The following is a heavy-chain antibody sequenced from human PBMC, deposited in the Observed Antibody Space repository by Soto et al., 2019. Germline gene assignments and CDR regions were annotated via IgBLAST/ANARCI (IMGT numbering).Heavy chain of an antibody. V-gene: IGHV1-46*01. Sequence: QVQLVQSGAEVKKPGASVKVSCKPSGYSFTNYYIHWVRQAPGQGLEWMGIINPNGGSTSYAQKFPGKVPMARGHATSHGQQGLGRLRSEGPGVLYFGARRTWGIRYWGQGTLVTVSS. CDR3: GARRTWGIRY. J-gene: IGHJ4*02. CDR2: INPNGGST. D-gene: IGHD3-16*01. CDR1: GYSFTNYY.